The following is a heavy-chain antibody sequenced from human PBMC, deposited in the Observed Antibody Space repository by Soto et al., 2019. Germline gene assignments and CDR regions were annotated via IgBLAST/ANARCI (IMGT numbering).Heavy chain of an antibody. CDR3: AKAYFVWSSEQPYYFDY. Sequence: GGSLRLSCAASGFTFSNYAMTWVRQGPGKGLEWVSGISGSGGRSYYADSVKGRFTISRDNSKSTLYLQMNSLKAEDTAVYYCAKAYFVWSSEQPYYFDYWGQGTLVTVGS. D-gene: IGHD3-16*01. CDR1: GFTFSNYA. V-gene: IGHV3-23*01. J-gene: IGHJ4*02. CDR2: ISGSGGRS.